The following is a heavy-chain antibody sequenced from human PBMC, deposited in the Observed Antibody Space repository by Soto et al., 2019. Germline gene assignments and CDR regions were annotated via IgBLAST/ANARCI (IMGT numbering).Heavy chain of an antibody. D-gene: IGHD4-17*01. Sequence: QVLVQESGPGLVKPSQTLTLSCTVSGGSVDSGNHYWNWIRQPPGKGLEWIGYIYYGESTYYNPPLESRATVSVDTSQSRFSLRLTSVTAADTAVYYCARDMGSAMTTRIFDHWGQGTLVTVSS. CDR2: IYYGEST. CDR1: GGSVDSGNHY. J-gene: IGHJ4*02. V-gene: IGHV4-30-4*01. CDR3: ARDMGSAMTTRIFDH.